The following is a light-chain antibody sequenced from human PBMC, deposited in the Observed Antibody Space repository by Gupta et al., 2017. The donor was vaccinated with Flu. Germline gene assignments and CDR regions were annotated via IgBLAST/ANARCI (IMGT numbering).Light chain of an antibody. V-gene: IGKV1-33*01. CDR1: QDISNY. CDR3: LQYDTTPPYT. Sequence: SSLSVSVGDRLTITCQARQDISNYLNWYQQKPGKAPKLLIYAASNLQTGVPSRFSGSGSGTDFTCTITNLQPEDIATYYCLQYDTTPPYTFAQGSK. CDR2: AAS. J-gene: IGKJ2*01.